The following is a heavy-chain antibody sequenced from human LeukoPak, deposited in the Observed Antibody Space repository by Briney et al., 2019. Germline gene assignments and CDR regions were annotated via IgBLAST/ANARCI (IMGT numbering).Heavy chain of an antibody. CDR2: ISAYNGNT. V-gene: IGHV1-18*01. Sequence: ASVKVSCKASGYTFTSYGISWVRQAPGQGLEWMGWISAYNGNTNYAQKLQGRVTMTTDTSTSTAYMELRSLRSDDTAVYYCARVVVAGTFENAFDIWGQGTMVTVSS. CDR3: ARVVVAGTFENAFDI. D-gene: IGHD6-19*01. CDR1: GYTFTSYG. J-gene: IGHJ3*02.